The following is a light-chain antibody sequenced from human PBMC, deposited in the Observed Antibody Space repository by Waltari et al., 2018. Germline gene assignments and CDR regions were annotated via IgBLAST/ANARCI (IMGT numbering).Light chain of an antibody. V-gene: IGKV1-5*03. CDR2: KAS. CDR3: QQYNSYSPVTWT. CDR1: QSISSW. J-gene: IGKJ1*01. Sequence: DIQMTQSPSTLSASVGDRVTITCRASQSISSWLAWYQQKPGKAPKLLIYKASSLESGVPSRISGSGSGTEFTLTISSLQPDDFATYYCQQYNSYSPVTWTFGQGTKVEIK.